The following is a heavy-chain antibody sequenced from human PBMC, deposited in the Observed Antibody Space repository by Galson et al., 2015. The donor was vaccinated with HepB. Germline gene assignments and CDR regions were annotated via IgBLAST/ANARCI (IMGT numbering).Heavy chain of an antibody. CDR2: IIPIFGTA. J-gene: IGHJ6*02. V-gene: IGHV1-69*13. CDR3: AREAGGYSNYYYGMDV. Sequence: SVKVSCKASGGTFSSYAISWVRQAPGQGLEWMGGIIPIFGTANYAQKFQGRVTITADESTSTAYMELSSLRSEDTAVYYCAREAGGYSNYYYGMDVWGQGTTVTVSS. D-gene: IGHD3-16*01. CDR1: GGTFSSYA.